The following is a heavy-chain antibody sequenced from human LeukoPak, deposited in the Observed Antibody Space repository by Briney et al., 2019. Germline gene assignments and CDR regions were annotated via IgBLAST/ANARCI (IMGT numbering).Heavy chain of an antibody. D-gene: IGHD6-25*01. Sequence: KASETLSLTCTVSGGSISSGGYYWSWIRQHPGKGLEWIGYIYYSGSTNYNPSLKSRVTISVDTSKNQFSLKLSSVTAADTAVYYCARAMHSSDYYGMDVWGQGTTVTVSS. V-gene: IGHV4-61*08. CDR1: GGSISSGGYY. CDR3: ARAMHSSDYYGMDV. J-gene: IGHJ6*02. CDR2: IYYSGST.